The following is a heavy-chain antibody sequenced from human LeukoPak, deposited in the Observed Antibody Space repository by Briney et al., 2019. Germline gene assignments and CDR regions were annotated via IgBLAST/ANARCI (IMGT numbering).Heavy chain of an antibody. J-gene: IGHJ4*02. Sequence: PGGSLRLSRAASGFTLSSYAMRWVRQAPGKGLKWVSVIYRGGNTYYADSVKGRFTISRDNSSITLYLQMNSLRALDSARYYCARGGYNGHDPLYYFDYWGQGTLVTVSS. CDR2: IYRGGNT. CDR1: GFTLSSYA. CDR3: ARGGYNGHDPLYYFDY. V-gene: IGHV3-53*01. D-gene: IGHD5-12*01.